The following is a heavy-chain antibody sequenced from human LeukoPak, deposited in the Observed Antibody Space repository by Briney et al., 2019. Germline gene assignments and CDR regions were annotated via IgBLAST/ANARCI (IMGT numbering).Heavy chain of an antibody. CDR2: ISGSGGST. D-gene: IGHD4-17*01. CDR3: AKTYGDSEGPDAFDI. J-gene: IGHJ3*02. Sequence: RGSLRLSCAASGFTFSSYAMSWVRQAPGKGLEWVSAISGSGGSTYYADSVKGRFTISRDNSKNTLYLQMNSLRAEDTAVYYCAKTYGDSEGPDAFDIWGQGTMVTVSS. CDR1: GFTFSSYA. V-gene: IGHV3-23*01.